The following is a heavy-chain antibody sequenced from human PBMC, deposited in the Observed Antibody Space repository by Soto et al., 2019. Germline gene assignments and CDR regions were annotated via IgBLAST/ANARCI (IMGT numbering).Heavy chain of an antibody. CDR3: ARARYGDYKRYYYMDV. D-gene: IGHD4-17*01. CDR1: GFTFSDYY. J-gene: IGHJ6*03. V-gene: IGHV3-11*01. Sequence: GGSLRLSCAASGFTFSDYYMSWIRQAPGKGLEWVSYISSSGSTIYYADSVKGRFTISRDNAKNSLYLQMNSLRAEDTAVYYCARARYGDYKRYYYMDVWGKGTTVTVSS. CDR2: ISSSGSTI.